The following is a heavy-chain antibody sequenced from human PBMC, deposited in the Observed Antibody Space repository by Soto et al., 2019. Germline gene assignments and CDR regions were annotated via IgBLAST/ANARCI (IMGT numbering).Heavy chain of an antibody. CDR2: IIPMFGAT. V-gene: IGHV1-69*13. CDR1: GDNFSSYS. D-gene: IGHD3-3*01. Sequence: SVKVSCKASGDNFSSYSINWVRQAPGQGPEWMGGIIPMFGATNYAQRFQGRVTITADGSTTTVHMDLNSLTSEDTAVYYCARPTGYFDFWNGYPPFDFWGQGTLVTVSS. CDR3: ARPTGYFDFWNGYPPFDF. J-gene: IGHJ4*02.